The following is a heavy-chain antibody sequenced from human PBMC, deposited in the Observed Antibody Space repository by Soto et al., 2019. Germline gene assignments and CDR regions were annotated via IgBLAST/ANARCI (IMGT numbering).Heavy chain of an antibody. Sequence: QVQLEQSGAEVREPGASVKVSCKASGYSFSNYEINWVRQAPGQGLEWMGWMIAGSGKTGYAPKFRGRVTMTRDTSISTAYMELSSLTSDDTAVYYCARCAPTVTTDYWGQGTLVSVSS. CDR2: MIAGSGKT. D-gene: IGHD4-17*01. V-gene: IGHV1-8*01. CDR1: GYSFSNYE. CDR3: ARCAPTVTTDY. J-gene: IGHJ4*02.